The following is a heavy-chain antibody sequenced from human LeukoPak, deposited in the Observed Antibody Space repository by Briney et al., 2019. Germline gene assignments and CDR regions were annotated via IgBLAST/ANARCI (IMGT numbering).Heavy chain of an antibody. J-gene: IGHJ4*02. V-gene: IGHV1-2*02. CDR3: ASIGGDCSSTSCYAEVVGY. Sequence: ASVKVSCKASGCTFTGYYMHWVRQAPGQGLEWMGWINPNSGGTNYAQKFQGRVTMTRDTSISTAYMELSRLRSDDTAVYYCASIGGDCSSTSCYAEVVGYWGQGTLVTVSS. CDR1: GCTFTGYY. CDR2: INPNSGGT. D-gene: IGHD2-2*01.